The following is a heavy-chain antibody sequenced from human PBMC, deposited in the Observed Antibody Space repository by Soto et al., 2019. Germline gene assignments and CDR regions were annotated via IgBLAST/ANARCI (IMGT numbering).Heavy chain of an antibody. CDR3: AITFDFWDRYCPFDS. V-gene: IGHV3-23*04. D-gene: IGHD3-3*01. Sequence: EVQLVQSGGGLVQPGGSLRLSCAGSGFTFSDYAMGWVRQAPGRGLEWVSSISDGGRSTYYADSVKGRFTISRDNSQDTHDFQLRSLRAEATGVYIFAITFDFWDRYCPFDSWSPGTLVTVSS. CDR2: ISDGGRST. J-gene: IGHJ4*02. CDR1: GFTFSDYA.